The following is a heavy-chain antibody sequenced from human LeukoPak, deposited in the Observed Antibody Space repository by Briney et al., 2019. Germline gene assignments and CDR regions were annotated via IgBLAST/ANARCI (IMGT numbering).Heavy chain of an antibody. CDR1: GFTFSSYA. Sequence: PGGSLRLSCAASGFTFSSYAMSWVRQAPGKGLEWVSGISWNSGSIGYADSVKGRFTISRDNAKNSLYLQMNSLRAEDTALYYCAKGFHSSSWYDGDAFDIWGQGTMVTVPS. CDR2: ISWNSGSI. J-gene: IGHJ3*02. V-gene: IGHV3-9*01. D-gene: IGHD6-13*01. CDR3: AKGFHSSSWYDGDAFDI.